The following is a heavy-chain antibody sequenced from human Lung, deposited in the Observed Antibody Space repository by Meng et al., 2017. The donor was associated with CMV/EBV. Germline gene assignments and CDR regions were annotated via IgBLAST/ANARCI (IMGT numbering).Heavy chain of an antibody. CDR1: GFTFSSYS. CDR3: ARCQLAEDYYGMDV. D-gene: IGHD2-2*01. V-gene: IGHV3-21*01. J-gene: IGHJ6*02. CDR2: ISSSSSYM. Sequence: GGSLRLXXAASGFTFSSYSMNWVRQAPGKGLEWVSSISSSSSYMYYADSVKGRFTISRDNAKNSLYLQMNSLRAEDTAVYYCARCQLAEDYYGMDVWGQGTXVTVAS.